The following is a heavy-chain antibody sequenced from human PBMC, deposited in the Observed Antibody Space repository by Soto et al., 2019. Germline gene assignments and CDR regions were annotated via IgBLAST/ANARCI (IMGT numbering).Heavy chain of an antibody. J-gene: IGHJ4*02. D-gene: IGHD3-10*01. Sequence: PGGSLRLSCVGSGFIFDENAFHWVRQVPGKGLEWVSGISWNGDTIAYADSVKGRFTISRDSAKSSVYLQMNSLRGEDTAFYYCAKSRSGSYYNPLGYWGQGT. CDR3: AKSRSGSYYNPLGY. V-gene: IGHV3-9*01. CDR2: ISWNGDTI. CDR1: GFIFDENA.